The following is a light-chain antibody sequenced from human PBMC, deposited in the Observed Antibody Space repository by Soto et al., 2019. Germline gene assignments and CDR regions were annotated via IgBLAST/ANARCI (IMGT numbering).Light chain of an antibody. CDR3: QQRSNWPRT. Sequence: EIGLTQSPATLSLSPGERATPSCRASQSVSSYLAWYQQKPGQAPRLLIYDASNRATGIPARFSGSGSGTDFTLTISSLEPEDFAFYYCQQRSNWPRTFGQGTKV. V-gene: IGKV3-11*01. CDR2: DAS. J-gene: IGKJ1*01. CDR1: QSVSSY.